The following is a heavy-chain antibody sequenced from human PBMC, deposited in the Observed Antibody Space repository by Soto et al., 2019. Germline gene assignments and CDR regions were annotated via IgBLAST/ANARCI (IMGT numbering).Heavy chain of an antibody. CDR2: IYYSGST. J-gene: IGHJ4*02. CDR3: ARGRDSGLYYFDY. D-gene: IGHD2-21*01. CDR1: GGSISSYY. Sequence: SETLSLTCTVSGGSISSYYWSWIRQPPGKGLEWIGYIYYSGSTNYNPSLKSRVTISVDTSKNQFSLKLSSVTAADTAVYYCARGRDSGLYYFDYWGQGTLVTVSS. V-gene: IGHV4-59*01.